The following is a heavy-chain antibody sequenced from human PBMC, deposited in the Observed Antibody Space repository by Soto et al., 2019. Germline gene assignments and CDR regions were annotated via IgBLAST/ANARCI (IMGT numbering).Heavy chain of an antibody. V-gene: IGHV3-30*18. Sequence: PRWSLRLSCAASGFTCSSYGMHWFRQAPGKGLEWVAVISYDGSNKYYADSVKGRFTISRDNSKNTLYLQMNSLRAEDTAVYYCAKSTSVTYYDILTGRNGMDVWGQGTTVTVSS. CDR3: AKSTSVTYYDILTGRNGMDV. CDR2: ISYDGSNK. CDR1: GFTCSSYG. D-gene: IGHD3-9*01. J-gene: IGHJ6*02.